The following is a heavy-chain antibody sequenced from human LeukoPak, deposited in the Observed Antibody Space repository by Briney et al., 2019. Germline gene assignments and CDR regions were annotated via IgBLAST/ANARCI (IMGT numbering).Heavy chain of an antibody. CDR2: TSDNGSKT. CDR3: GKDWKVES. Sequence: GGSLRLSCAASGFNFNNYALTWVRQAPGKGLEWVSATSDNGSKTYYAQSVKGRFTISRDDSKNTVYLQMNSLRGEDTAVYYCGKDWKVESWGQGTLVTVSS. J-gene: IGHJ4*02. D-gene: IGHD1-1*01. CDR1: GFNFNNYA. V-gene: IGHV3-23*01.